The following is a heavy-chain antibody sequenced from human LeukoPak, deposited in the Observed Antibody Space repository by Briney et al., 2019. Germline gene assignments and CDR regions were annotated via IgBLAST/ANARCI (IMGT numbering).Heavy chain of an antibody. J-gene: IGHJ6*02. CDR2: ISYDGSNK. CDR3: ARVDYGDCVFGYYYYGMDV. D-gene: IGHD4-17*01. CDR1: GFTFSSYA. Sequence: PGRSLRLSCAASGFTFSSYAMHWVRQAPGKGLEWVAVISYDGSNKYYADSVKGRFTISRDNSKNTLYLQMNSLRAEDTAVYYCARVDYGDCVFGYYYYGMDVWGQGPTVTVSS. V-gene: IGHV3-30-3*01.